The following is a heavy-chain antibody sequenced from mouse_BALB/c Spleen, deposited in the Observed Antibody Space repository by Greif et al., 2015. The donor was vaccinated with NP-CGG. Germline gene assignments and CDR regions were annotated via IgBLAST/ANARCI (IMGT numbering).Heavy chain of an antibody. CDR3: ARRDYYYGSTLFDY. D-gene: IGHD1-1*01. J-gene: IGHJ2*01. Sequence: DVKLQESGGGLVKPGGSLKLSCAASGFTFSSYAMSWVRQTPEKRLEWVATISSGGSYTYYPDSVKGRFTISRDNAKNTLYLQMSSLRSEDTAMYYCARRDYYYGSTLFDYWGQGTTLTVSS. CDR1: GFTFSSYA. CDR2: ISSGGSYT. V-gene: IGHV5-9-3*01.